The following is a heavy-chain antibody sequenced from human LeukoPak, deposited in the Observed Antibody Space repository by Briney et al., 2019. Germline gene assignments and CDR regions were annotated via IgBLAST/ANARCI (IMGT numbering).Heavy chain of an antibody. CDR2: INPNCGGT. CDR3: ARARYFETYYYYYYMDV. D-gene: IGHD3-9*01. CDR1: GYTFTGYY. Sequence: GASVKVSCKASGYTFTGYYMHWVRQAPGQGLEWMGWINPNCGGTNYAQKFQGRVTMTRDTSISTAYMELSRLRSDDTAVYYCARARYFETYYYYYYMDVWGKGTTVTVSS. J-gene: IGHJ6*03. V-gene: IGHV1-2*02.